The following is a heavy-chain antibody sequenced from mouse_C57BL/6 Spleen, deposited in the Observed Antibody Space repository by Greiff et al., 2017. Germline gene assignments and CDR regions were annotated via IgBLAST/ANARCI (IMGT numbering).Heavy chain of an antibody. CDR2: IDPSDSYT. V-gene: IGHV1-69*01. D-gene: IGHD1-1*02. J-gene: IGHJ4*01. CDR1: GYTFTSYW. Sequence: QVHVKQPGAELVMPGASVKLSCKASGYTFTSYWMHWVKQRPGQGLEWIGEIDPSDSYTNYNQKFKGKSTLTVDKSSSTAYMQLSSLTSEDSAVYYLAGGRGGYAMGYWGQGTSVTVSS. CDR3: AGGRGGYAMGY.